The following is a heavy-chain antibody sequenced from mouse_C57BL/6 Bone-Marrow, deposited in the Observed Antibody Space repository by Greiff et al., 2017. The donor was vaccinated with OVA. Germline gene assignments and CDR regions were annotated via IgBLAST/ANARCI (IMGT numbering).Heavy chain of an antibody. J-gene: IGHJ1*03. Sequence: QVQLQQPGAELVKPGASVKVSCKASGYTFTSYWMHWVKQRPGQGLEWIGRIHTSDSDTNYKQKLKGKATITVDKSSITAYMQHSSLTSEDAAVYYCAMDLWPWYFDVWGTGTTVTVSS. V-gene: IGHV1-74*01. CDR1: GYTFTSYW. CDR3: AMDLWPWYFDV. D-gene: IGHD1-1*02. CDR2: IHTSDSDT.